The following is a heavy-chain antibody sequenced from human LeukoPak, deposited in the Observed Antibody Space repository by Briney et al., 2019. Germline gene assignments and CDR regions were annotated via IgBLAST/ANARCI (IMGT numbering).Heavy chain of an antibody. CDR3: AKEMYDYVWGSYFEN. CDR2: IQKDGSNK. Sequence: GGSLRLSCGASGFTFRSYGVHWVRQAPGKGLEWLAFIQKDGSNKYYGDSVKGRFTISRDNSKNTLYQQMNSLRVEDTAVYYCAKEMYDYVWGSYFENWGQGTLVTVSS. D-gene: IGHD3-16*01. V-gene: IGHV3-30*02. CDR1: GFTFRSYG. J-gene: IGHJ4*02.